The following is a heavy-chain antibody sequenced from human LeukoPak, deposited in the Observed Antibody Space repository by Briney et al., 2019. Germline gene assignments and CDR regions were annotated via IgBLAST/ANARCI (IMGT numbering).Heavy chain of an antibody. CDR2: IYSGGST. CDR1: GFTVSSNY. J-gene: IGHJ3*02. Sequence: GGSLTLSCAASGFTVSSNYMSWVRQAPRQGLEWVSVIYSGGSTYYADSVKGRFTISRDNSKNTLYLPMNSLRAGDTAVYYCVRGGENHGVDIWGQGTMVTVSS. V-gene: IGHV3-53*01. CDR3: VRGGENHGVDI. D-gene: IGHD1-14*01.